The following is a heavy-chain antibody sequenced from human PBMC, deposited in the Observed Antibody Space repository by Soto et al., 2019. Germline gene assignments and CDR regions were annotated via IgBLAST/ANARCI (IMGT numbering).Heavy chain of an antibody. V-gene: IGHV4-59*08. CDR2: VYYNGGS. CDR3: VRQGIGNLHGLVDV. J-gene: IGHJ6*02. CDR1: GGSIDGYN. D-gene: IGHD3-10*01. Sequence: QVQLQESGPGLVKPSETLSLTCTVSGGSIDGYNCAWIRQPPGKSLEWVGYVYYNGGSRYNPSLESLVTLSMDTSKSQFSLQLRSVTAADTAVYYCVRQGIGNLHGLVDVWGRGTTVTVSS.